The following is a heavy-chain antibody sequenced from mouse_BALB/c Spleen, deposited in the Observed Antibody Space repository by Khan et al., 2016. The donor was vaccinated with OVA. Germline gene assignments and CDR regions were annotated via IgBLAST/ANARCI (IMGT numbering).Heavy chain of an antibody. CDR1: GFNIKDTY. V-gene: IGHV14-3*02. Sequence: VQLQQSGTELVKPGASVKLSCTASGFNIKDTYLHWVKKRPEQGLEWIGRIAPANGNTQYDPNFQGKATITSDISANTSYLQLNSLTSEDTAGYDCARPSYDPRDFEVWGAGTTVTVSS. J-gene: IGHJ1*01. CDR3: ARPSYDPRDFEV. CDR2: IAPANGNT. D-gene: IGHD2-3*01.